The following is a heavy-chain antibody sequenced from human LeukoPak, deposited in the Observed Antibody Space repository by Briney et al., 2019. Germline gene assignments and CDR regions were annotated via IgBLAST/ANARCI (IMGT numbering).Heavy chain of an antibody. V-gene: IGHV4-61*01. CDR2: IYYSGST. CDR1: GGSISIGSYY. J-gene: IGHJ4*02. Sequence: SQTLSLTCTVSGGSISIGSYYWSWIRQPPGKGLEWIGYIYYSGSTDYNPSLKSRVTISVDKSKNQFSLKLSSVTAADTAVYYCARVPDCSSTSCYPYFDYWGQGTLVTVSS. CDR3: ARVPDCSSTSCYPYFDY. D-gene: IGHD2-2*01.